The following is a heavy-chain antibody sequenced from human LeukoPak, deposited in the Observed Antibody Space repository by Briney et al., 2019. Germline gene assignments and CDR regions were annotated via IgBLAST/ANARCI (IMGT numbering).Heavy chain of an antibody. D-gene: IGHD3-9*01. J-gene: IGHJ3*02. CDR2: ISYDGSNK. Sequence: GGSLRLSCAASGFTFSSYGMRWVRQAPGKGLEWVAVISYDGSNKYYADSVKGRFTISRDNSKNTLYLQMNSLRAEDTAVYYCAKGDNYDILTGYPADAFDIWGQGTMVTVSS. V-gene: IGHV3-30*18. CDR1: GFTFSSYG. CDR3: AKGDNYDILTGYPADAFDI.